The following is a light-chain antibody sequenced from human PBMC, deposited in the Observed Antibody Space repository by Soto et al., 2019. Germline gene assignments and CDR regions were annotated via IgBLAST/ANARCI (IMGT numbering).Light chain of an antibody. CDR3: AAWDDSLNGHV. Sequence: QSVLTQPPSASGTPGQRVTISCSGSSSNIGRNTVNWYQQLPGTAPKVLIYNNNQRPSGGPDRFSGSKSGTSASLAISGLQSEDEDDYYCAAWDDSLNGHVFGTGTKLTVL. CDR1: SSNIGRNT. J-gene: IGLJ1*01. CDR2: NNN. V-gene: IGLV1-44*01.